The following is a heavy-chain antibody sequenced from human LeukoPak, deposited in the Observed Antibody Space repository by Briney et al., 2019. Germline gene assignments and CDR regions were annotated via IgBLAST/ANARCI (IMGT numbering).Heavy chain of an antibody. CDR2: INHSGST. D-gene: IGHD6-6*01. CDR3: ARELPYSSSSGYYYMDV. V-gene: IGHV4-38-2*02. CDR1: GYSISSGYY. Sequence: PSETLSLTCTVSGYSISSGYYWGWIRQPPGKGLEWIGEINHSGSTNYNPSLKSRVTISVDTSKNQFSLKLSSVTAADTAVYYCARELPYSSSSGYYYMDVWGKGTTVTVSS. J-gene: IGHJ6*03.